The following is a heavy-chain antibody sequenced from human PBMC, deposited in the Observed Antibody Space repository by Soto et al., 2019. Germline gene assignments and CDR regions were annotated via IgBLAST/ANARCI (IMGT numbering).Heavy chain of an antibody. CDR1: GFSVITSH. CDR2: IYSGGAT. D-gene: IGHD3-10*02. CDR3: AKVGPFEAGSSMSPSNWFRP. Sequence: GGSLRLSCAAAGFSVITSHISWVLQAPGKGLEWVSVIYSGGATHYAVSVKGRLIISRDKSKNTVDLQMNSLRAEDTAVYYCAKVGPFEAGSSMSPSNWFRPWRPGPLGTASS. J-gene: IGHJ5*02. V-gene: IGHV3-53*01.